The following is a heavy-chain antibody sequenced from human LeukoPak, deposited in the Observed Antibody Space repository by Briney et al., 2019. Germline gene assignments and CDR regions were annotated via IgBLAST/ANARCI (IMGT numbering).Heavy chain of an antibody. Sequence: ASVKVSCKASGYTFTGYYMHWVRHAPGQGLEWMGWINPNSVGTNYAQKFQCRVTMTRDTSISTAYMELSRLRSDDTAVYYCARDSGYSKGGIPFWGQGTLVTVSS. CDR2: INPNSVGT. J-gene: IGHJ4*02. V-gene: IGHV1-2*02. CDR1: GYTFTGYY. D-gene: IGHD5-18*01. CDR3: ARDSGYSKGGIPF.